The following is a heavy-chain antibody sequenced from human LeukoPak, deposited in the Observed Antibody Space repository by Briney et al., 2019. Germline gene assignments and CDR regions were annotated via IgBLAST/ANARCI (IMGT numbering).Heavy chain of an antibody. Sequence: ASVKVSCKASGYTFTGYYMHWVRQAPGQGLEWMGIINPSGGSTSYAQKFQGRVTMTRDTSTSTVYMELSSLRSEDTAVYYCARESRIMITFGGVVEDAFDIWGQGTMVTVSS. D-gene: IGHD3-16*02. CDR1: GYTFTGYY. J-gene: IGHJ3*02. CDR2: INPSGGST. CDR3: ARESRIMITFGGVVEDAFDI. V-gene: IGHV1-46*01.